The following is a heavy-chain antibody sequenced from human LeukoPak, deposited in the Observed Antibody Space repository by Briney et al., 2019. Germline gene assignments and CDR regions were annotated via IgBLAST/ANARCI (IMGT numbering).Heavy chain of an antibody. Sequence: SETLSLTCTVSGGSISSYYGSWIRQPPGKGLEWIGYIYYSGSTNYNPSLKSRVTISVDTSKNQFSLKLSSVTAADTVVYYCARPERPYSSSWYRYWGQGTLVTVSS. CDR1: GGSISSYY. J-gene: IGHJ4*02. V-gene: IGHV4-59*08. D-gene: IGHD6-13*01. CDR3: ARPERPYSSSWYRY. CDR2: IYYSGST.